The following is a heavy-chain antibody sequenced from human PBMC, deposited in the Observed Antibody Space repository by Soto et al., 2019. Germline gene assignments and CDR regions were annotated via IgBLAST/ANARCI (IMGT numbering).Heavy chain of an antibody. CDR2: ISAYNGNT. V-gene: IGHV1-18*01. CDR3: AGGFYYGSGSYYKDYFYGMDV. J-gene: IGHJ6*02. Sequence: ASVKVSCKASGYTFTSYGISWVRQAPGQGLEWMGWISAYNGNTNYAQKLQGRVIMTTDTSTSTAYMELRSLRSDDTAVYYCAGGFYYGSGSYYKDYFYGMDVSGQGTTVLVS. CDR1: GYTFTSYG. D-gene: IGHD3-10*01.